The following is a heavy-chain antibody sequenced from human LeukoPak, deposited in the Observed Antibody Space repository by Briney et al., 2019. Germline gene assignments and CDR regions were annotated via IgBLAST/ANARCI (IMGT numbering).Heavy chain of an antibody. J-gene: IGHJ6*03. V-gene: IGHV1-18*01. D-gene: IGHD2-15*01. CDR3: ARTGYCSGGSCYGYYYYMDV. Sequence: ASVTVSCKASGYTFTRYGISWVRQAPGQGLEWMGWISAYDGNTNYAQKLQGRVTMTTDTSTSTAYMELRSLRSDDTAVYYCARTGYCSGGSCYGYYYYMDVWGKGTTVTVSS. CDR1: GYTFTRYG. CDR2: ISAYDGNT.